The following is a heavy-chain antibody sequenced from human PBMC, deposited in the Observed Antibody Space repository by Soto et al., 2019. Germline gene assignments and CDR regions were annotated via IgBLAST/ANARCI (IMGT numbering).Heavy chain of an antibody. CDR3: ARDRGYTYGFDY. CDR1: GLTFTSYS. Sequence: EVQLVESGGGLVQPGGSLRLSCAASGLTFTSYSMNWVRQAPGKGLEWVSFISSSSSTIYYADSVKGRFTISSDNAKNSLYLQINSLRDENTAVYYCARDRGYTYGFDYWGQGTLVTVSS. D-gene: IGHD5-18*01. V-gene: IGHV3-48*02. CDR2: ISSSSSTI. J-gene: IGHJ4*02.